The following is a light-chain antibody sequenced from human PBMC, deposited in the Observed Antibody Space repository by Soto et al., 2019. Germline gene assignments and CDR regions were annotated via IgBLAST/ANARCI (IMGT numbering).Light chain of an antibody. J-gene: IGLJ2*01. CDR1: SSNIGNNY. Sequence: QSVLTQPPSVYAAPGQKVTISCSGSSSNIGNNYVFWYQQLPGTAPKLLIYDNDKRPSGIPDRFSGSKSGTSATLGITGLQTGDEADYYCATWDMSLSVGEFGGGTKLTVL. CDR2: DND. V-gene: IGLV1-51*01. CDR3: ATWDMSLSVGE.